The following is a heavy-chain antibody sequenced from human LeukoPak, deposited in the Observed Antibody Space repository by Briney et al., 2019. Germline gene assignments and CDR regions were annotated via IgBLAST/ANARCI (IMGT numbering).Heavy chain of an antibody. D-gene: IGHD3-22*01. CDR2: IYYSGST. CDR1: GCSISSYY. Sequence: SETLSLTCTVSGCSISSYYWSWIRQPPGKGLEGIGYIYYSGSTNYNPSLKSRVTISVDTSKNQFSLKLSSVTAADTAVYYCARGYDSSGYYYWGQGTLVTVSS. J-gene: IGHJ4*02. V-gene: IGHV4-59*01. CDR3: ARGYDSSGYYY.